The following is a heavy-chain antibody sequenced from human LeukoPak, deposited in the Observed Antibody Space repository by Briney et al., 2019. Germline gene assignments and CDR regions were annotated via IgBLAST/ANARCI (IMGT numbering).Heavy chain of an antibody. CDR2: IYYSGSA. CDR1: GVSISSSSYY. D-gene: IGHD3-22*01. J-gene: IGHJ4*02. Sequence: SETLSLTCTVSGVSISSSSYYWGWIRQPPGKGLEWIGSIYYSGSAYYNPALKRRVTISVDTSKNQFSLKLSSVNAEDTDVYYCARTYYYDSSGYYAAAGYYFDYWGQGTLVTVSS. CDR3: ARTYYYDSSGYYAAAGYYFDY. V-gene: IGHV4-39*01.